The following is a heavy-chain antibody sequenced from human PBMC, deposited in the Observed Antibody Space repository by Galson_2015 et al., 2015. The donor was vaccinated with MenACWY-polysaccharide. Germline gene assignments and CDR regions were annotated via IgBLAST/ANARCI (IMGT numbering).Heavy chain of an antibody. J-gene: IGHJ4*02. CDR3: ARHGGAGASRGKFGF. Sequence: SETLSLTCTVSGDSISAYYWSWIRQPPGKGLEWIAYIHYSGSTNYNPSLKSRVTISVDTSKTHFSLNLGSVTAADTAGYYCARHGGAGASRGKFGFWGKGILVTVSS. CDR2: IHYSGST. CDR1: GDSISAYY. D-gene: IGHD3-16*01. V-gene: IGHV4-59*08.